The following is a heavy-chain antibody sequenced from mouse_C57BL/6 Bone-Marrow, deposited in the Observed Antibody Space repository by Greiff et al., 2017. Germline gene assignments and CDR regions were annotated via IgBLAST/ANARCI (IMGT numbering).Heavy chain of an antibody. D-gene: IGHD3-2*02. CDR1: GYTFTNYW. Sequence: QVQLQQSGAELVRPGTSVKMSCKASGYTFTNYWIGWAKQRPGHGLEWIGDIYPGGGYTNYNEKFKGQATLTADKSSSTAYMQFSSLTSEASAIYYCERSGAWAGFAYWGQGTLVTVSA. CDR3: ERSGAWAGFAY. J-gene: IGHJ3*01. V-gene: IGHV1-63*01. CDR2: IYPGGGYT.